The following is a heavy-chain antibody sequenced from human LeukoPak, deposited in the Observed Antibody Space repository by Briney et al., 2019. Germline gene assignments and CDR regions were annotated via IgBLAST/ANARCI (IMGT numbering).Heavy chain of an antibody. CDR1: GFTFDDYA. CDR3: AKAYFPLYSSSWYVGDFFDY. J-gene: IGHJ4*02. V-gene: IGHV3-9*01. CDR2: ISWNSGSI. Sequence: GGSLRLSCAASGFTFDDYAMHWVRQAPGKGLEWVSGISWNSGSIGYAGSVKGRFTISRDNAKNSLYLQMNSLRAEDTALYYCAKAYFPLYSSSWYVGDFFDYWGQGTLVTVSS. D-gene: IGHD6-13*01.